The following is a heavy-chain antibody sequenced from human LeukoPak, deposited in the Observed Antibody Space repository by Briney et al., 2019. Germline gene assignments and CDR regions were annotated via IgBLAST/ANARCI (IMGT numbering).Heavy chain of an antibody. Sequence: PGGSLRLSCAASGFTFSSYSMNWVRRAPGKGLEWVSSISSSSSYIYYADSVKGRFTISRDNAKNSLYLQMNSLRAEDTAVYYCAREILEDYYFDYWGQGTLVTVSS. CDR3: AREILEDYYFDY. J-gene: IGHJ4*02. CDR2: ISSSSSYI. CDR1: GFTFSSYS. V-gene: IGHV3-21*01. D-gene: IGHD2-15*01.